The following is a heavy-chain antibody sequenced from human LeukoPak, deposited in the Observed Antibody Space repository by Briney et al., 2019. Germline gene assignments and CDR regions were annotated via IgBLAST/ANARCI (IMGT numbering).Heavy chain of an antibody. CDR1: GGSISSSSYY. V-gene: IGHV4-39*01. CDR3: ARVKYYDDPLYFDY. D-gene: IGHD3-22*01. CDR2: IYCGST. J-gene: IGHJ4*02. Sequence: SETLSLTCTVSGGSISSSSYYWGWIRQPPGKGLEWIGSIYCGSTYYNPSLKSRVTISVDTSKNQFSLKLSSVTAADTAVYYCARVKYYDDPLYFDYWGQGTLVTVSS.